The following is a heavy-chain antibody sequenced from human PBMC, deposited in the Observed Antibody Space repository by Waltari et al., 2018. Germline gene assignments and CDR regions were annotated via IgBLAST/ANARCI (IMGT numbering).Heavy chain of an antibody. CDR3: TRNPVY. D-gene: IGHD1-20*01. Sequence: EVQLVESGGGLVQPGGSLRLSCAVSGFLYNDYWMVWVRQAPGQGLVWVSRSESDGTNIKYADSVRVRFTISRDSAKTTFYLQMNSLRAEATAIYYCTRNPVYWGQGTLVTVAS. CDR1: GFLYNDYW. V-gene: IGHV3-74*03. J-gene: IGHJ4*02. CDR2: SESDGTNI.